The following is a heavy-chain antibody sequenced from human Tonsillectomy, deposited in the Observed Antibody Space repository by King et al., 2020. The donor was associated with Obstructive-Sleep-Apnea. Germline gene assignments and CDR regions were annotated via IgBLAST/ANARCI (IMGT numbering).Heavy chain of an antibody. CDR2: ISGSGGST. V-gene: IGHV3-23*04. Sequence: QLVESGGGLVQPGGSLRLSCAASGFTFRSYAMSWVRQAPGKGLEWVSVISGSGGSTYYADSVKGRFTISRDNSKNTLCLLMNSLRAEDTAVYYCAKGPAQQLVPNYFDYWGQGTPVTVSS. CDR3: AKGPAQQLVPNYFDY. CDR1: GFTFRSYA. D-gene: IGHD6-13*01. J-gene: IGHJ4*02.